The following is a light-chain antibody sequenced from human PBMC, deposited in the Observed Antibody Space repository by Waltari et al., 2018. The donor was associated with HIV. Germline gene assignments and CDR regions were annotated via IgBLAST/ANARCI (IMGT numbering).Light chain of an antibody. J-gene: IGLJ3*02. Sequence: QSVLTQPPSASGTPGQRVTISCSGSSSNIGSSYVYWYQQVPGTAPKLLIYSSNHRPSGVPDRFSGSKSGTSASLAISGLQSEDEADYFCAAWDDRLSVVFGGGTKLTVL. CDR3: AAWDDRLSVV. CDR1: SSNIGSSY. CDR2: SSN. V-gene: IGLV1-47*01.